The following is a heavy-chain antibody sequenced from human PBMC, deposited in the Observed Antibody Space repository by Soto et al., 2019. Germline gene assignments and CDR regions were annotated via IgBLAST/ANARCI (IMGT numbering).Heavy chain of an antibody. CDR1: GFTFSDYY. D-gene: IGHD6-13*01. CDR2: ISSSSSYI. J-gene: IGHJ3*02. CDR3: ARAGYSSSWYPTDAFDI. V-gene: IGHV3-11*06. Sequence: GGSLRLSCAASGFTFSDYYMSWIRQAPGKGLEWVSSISSSSSYIYYADSVKGRFTISRDNAKNSLYLQMNSLRAEDTAVYYCARAGYSSSWYPTDAFDIWGQGTMVTVSS.